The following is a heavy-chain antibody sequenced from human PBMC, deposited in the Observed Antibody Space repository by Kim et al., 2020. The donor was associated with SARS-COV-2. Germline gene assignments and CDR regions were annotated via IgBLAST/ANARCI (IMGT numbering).Heavy chain of an antibody. D-gene: IGHD2-2*01. Sequence: SETLSLTCAVYGGSFSGYYWSWIRQPPGKGLEWIGEINHSGSTNYNPSLKSRVTISVDTSKNQFSLKLSSVTAADTAVYYCARVRWELVVPASHFDYWGQGTLVTVSS. CDR3: ARVRWELVVPASHFDY. CDR2: INHSGST. J-gene: IGHJ4*02. CDR1: GGSFSGYY. V-gene: IGHV4-34*01.